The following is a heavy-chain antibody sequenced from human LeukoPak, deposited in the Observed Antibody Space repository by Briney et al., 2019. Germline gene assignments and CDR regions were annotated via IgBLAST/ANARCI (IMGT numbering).Heavy chain of an antibody. CDR2: IWYDESNK. D-gene: IGHD3-22*01. V-gene: IGHV3-33*01. CDR3: ARDSLLTYYYDSSGYYPDY. CDR1: GFTFRSYG. Sequence: PGGALRLSCAPPGFTFRSYGMHWVCQAPGKGLGWVAVIWYDESNKCYEDTVKGRFTVSRDNSKNTLYLQMNSLRAEDTAVYYCARDSLLTYYYDSSGYYPDYWGQGTLVSVSS. J-gene: IGHJ4*02.